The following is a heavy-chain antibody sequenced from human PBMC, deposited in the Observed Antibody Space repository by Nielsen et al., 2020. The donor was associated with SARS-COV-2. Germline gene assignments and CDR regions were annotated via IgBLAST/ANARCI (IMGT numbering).Heavy chain of an antibody. J-gene: IGHJ4*02. CDR2: MNSDGSSQ. D-gene: IGHD3-10*01. CDR1: GFTFRKYW. Sequence: GESLKISCVVSGFTFRKYWMHWVRQDPEKGLVWVARMNSDGSSQTYADSVKGRFIISRDNAKNTLYLQMNGLRAEDTAVYYCARGSFGELLSPFDYWGQGTLVTVSS. CDR3: ARGSFGELLSPFDY. V-gene: IGHV3-74*01.